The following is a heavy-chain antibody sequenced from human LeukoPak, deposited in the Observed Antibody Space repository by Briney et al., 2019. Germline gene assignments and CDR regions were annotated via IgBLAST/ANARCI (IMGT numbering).Heavy chain of an antibody. V-gene: IGHV4-34*01. J-gene: IGHJ4*02. D-gene: IGHD1-26*01. CDR1: DGSFSGYY. Sequence: SETLSLTCAVYDGSFSGYYWSWIRQPPGKGLEWIGGINHSGSANYNASLKSRVTISVDTAKNQFSLKLRSVTAADTAVYYCARARRGLLGALDYWGQGTLVTVSS. CDR2: INHSGSA. CDR3: ARARRGLLGALDY.